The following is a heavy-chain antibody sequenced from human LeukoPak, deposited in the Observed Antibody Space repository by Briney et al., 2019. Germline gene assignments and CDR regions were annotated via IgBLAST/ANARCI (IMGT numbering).Heavy chain of an antibody. CDR3: AKDSSTTVTTKGGPRRSFDY. CDR1: GLTFSSYV. D-gene: IGHD4-17*01. J-gene: IGHJ4*02. Sequence: GGSLRLSCAASGLTFSSYVMSWVRPAPGKGLDWVSVISGSGCTTYYADSVKGRFTISRDNSKNTLYLQMNSLRAEDTAIYYCAKDSSTTVTTKGGPRRSFDYWGLGTLVTVSS. V-gene: IGHV3-23*01. CDR2: ISGSGCTT.